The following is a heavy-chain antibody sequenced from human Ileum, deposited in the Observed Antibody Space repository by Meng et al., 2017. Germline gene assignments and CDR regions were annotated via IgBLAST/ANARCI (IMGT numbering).Heavy chain of an antibody. D-gene: IGHD2-2*01. J-gene: IGHJ3*02. CDR2: IKFDGSDT. Sequence: VQRVESGGLLVHPGELLRLSCVASGFTVSIYWMSRVRQAPGKRLVWVANIKFDGSDTHYVDSMKGRFTISRDNAKNSLFLQVSSLTAEDTAFYYCAREIPGAASAFEIWGQGTLVTVSS. CDR1: GFTVSIYW. V-gene: IGHV3-7*01. CDR3: AREIPGAASAFEI.